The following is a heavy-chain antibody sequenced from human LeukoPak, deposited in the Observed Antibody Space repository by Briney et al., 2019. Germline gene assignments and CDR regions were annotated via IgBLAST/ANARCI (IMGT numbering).Heavy chain of an antibody. V-gene: IGHV3-7*03. CDR3: ARLGGLFFDY. CDR2: IKQDGSEK. J-gene: IGHJ4*02. CDR1: GFTLSSYW. Sequence: GGSLRLSCAASGFTLSSYWMSWVRQAPGKGLEWVANIKQDGSEKYYVDSVKGRFTIFRDNAKNSLYLQMNSLRAEDTAVYYCARLGGLFFDYWGQGTLVTVSS.